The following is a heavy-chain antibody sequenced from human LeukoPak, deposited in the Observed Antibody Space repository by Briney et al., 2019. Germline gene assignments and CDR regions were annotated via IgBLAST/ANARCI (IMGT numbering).Heavy chain of an antibody. CDR2: MGVSGDNV. Sequence: GGSLRLSCAASGFTFSAYGVTWVRQAPGKGLEWVSSMGVSGDNVHYADSVRGRFAISRDNSKNTLYLQMNSLRAEDAAVYYCAKDPNGDYVGAFDTWGQGTMVIVSS. J-gene: IGHJ3*02. CDR1: GFTFSAYG. CDR3: AKDPNGDYVGAFDT. D-gene: IGHD4-17*01. V-gene: IGHV3-23*01.